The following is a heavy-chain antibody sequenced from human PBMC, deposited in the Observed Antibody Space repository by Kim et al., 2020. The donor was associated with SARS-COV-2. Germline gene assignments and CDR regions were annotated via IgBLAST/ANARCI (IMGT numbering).Heavy chain of an antibody. V-gene: IGHV4-31*03. CDR2: IYYSGST. CDR1: GGSISSGGYY. Sequence: SETLSLTCTVSGGSISSGGYYWSWIRQHPGKGLEWIGYIYYSGSTYYNPSLKSRVTISVDTSKDQFSLKLSSVTAADTAVYYCARVTRSYPPARNWFDPWGQGTLVTVSS. J-gene: IGHJ5*02. CDR3: ARVTRSYPPARNWFDP. D-gene: IGHD2-15*01.